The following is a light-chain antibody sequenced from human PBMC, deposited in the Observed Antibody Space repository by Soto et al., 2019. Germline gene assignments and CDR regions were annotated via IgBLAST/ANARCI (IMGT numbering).Light chain of an antibody. V-gene: IGKV1-27*01. Sequence: DIQMTQSPSSLSASVGDRVTITCRASQGISNYLAWYQQKPGKVPKLLFYAASNLQSGVPSRFSGSGSGTDFTLTISSLQPEDVATYYCQKYNSAPQTFGQGTKVEIK. CDR3: QKYNSAPQT. CDR1: QGISNY. CDR2: AAS. J-gene: IGKJ1*01.